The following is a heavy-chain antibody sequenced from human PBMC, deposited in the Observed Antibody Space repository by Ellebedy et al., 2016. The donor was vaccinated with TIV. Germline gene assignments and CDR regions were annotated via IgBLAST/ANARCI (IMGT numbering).Heavy chain of an antibody. V-gene: IGHV1-69*13. CDR3: ARAEGFPHYFDY. Sequence: AASVKVSCKASGYTFTSYDINWVRQATGQGLEWMGGIIPIFGTANYAQKFQGRVTITADESTSTAYMELSSLRSEDTAVYYCARAEGFPHYFDYWGQGTLVTVSS. CDR1: GYTFTSYD. CDR2: IIPIFGTA. J-gene: IGHJ4*02.